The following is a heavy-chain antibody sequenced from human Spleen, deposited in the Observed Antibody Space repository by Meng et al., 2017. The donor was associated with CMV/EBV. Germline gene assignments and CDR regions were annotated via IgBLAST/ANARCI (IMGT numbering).Heavy chain of an antibody. V-gene: IGHV3-11*04. D-gene: IGHD3-10*01. CDR3: ASGVTLVRGVLFDH. CDR1: GFTFSDYY. CDR2: ISSSGSTI. J-gene: IGHJ4*02. Sequence: ASGFTFSDYYMSWIRQAPGKGLEWVSYISSSGSTIYYADSVKGRFTISRDNAKNSLYLQMNSLRVEDTAAYYCASGVTLVRGVLFDHWGQGTLVTVSS.